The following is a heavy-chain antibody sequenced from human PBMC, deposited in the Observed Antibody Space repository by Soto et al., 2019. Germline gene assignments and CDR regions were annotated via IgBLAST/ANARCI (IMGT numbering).Heavy chain of an antibody. J-gene: IGHJ5*02. D-gene: IGHD3-10*01. V-gene: IGHV4-59*01. CDR2: IYYSGST. Sequence: SETLSLTCTVSGGSISRYYWSWIRQPPGKGLEWIGDIYYSGSTNYNPSLKSRVTISVDTSKNQFSLQLSSVTAADTAVYYCARVFVTIGRGVNAQFVSRFDPWGQGPLVT. CDR1: GGSISRYY. CDR3: ARVFVTIGRGVNAQFVSRFDP.